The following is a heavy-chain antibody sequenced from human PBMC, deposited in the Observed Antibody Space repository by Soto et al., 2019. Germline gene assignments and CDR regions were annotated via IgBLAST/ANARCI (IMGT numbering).Heavy chain of an antibody. V-gene: IGHV1-69*06. J-gene: IGHJ6*02. Sequence: SVKVSCKASGGPFSSYAISWVRQAPGQGLEWMGGIIPIFGTANYAQKFQGRVTITADKSTSTAYMELSSLRSEDTAVYYCARSRPNYYYYGMDVWGQGTTVTVSS. CDR2: IIPIFGTA. CDR3: ARSRPNYYYYGMDV. CDR1: GGPFSSYA.